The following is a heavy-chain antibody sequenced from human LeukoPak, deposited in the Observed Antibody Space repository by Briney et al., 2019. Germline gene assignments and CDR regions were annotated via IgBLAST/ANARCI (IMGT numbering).Heavy chain of an antibody. CDR3: ARHDNDDDFDY. J-gene: IGHJ4*02. CDR2: INMYTANP. Sequence: ASVKVSCKGSGYTLSNHAFSWVRQVPGQGLEWMGWINMYTANPAYAQGFTERFVFSLDTSVSTAYLEISNLKAEDTAVYYCARHDNDDDFDYWGQGTLVTVSS. D-gene: IGHD3-16*01. CDR1: GYTLSNHA. V-gene: IGHV7-4-1*02.